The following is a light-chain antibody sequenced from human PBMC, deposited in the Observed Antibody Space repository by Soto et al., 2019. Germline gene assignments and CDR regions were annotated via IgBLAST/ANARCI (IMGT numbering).Light chain of an antibody. CDR3: QQYGGSPKYT. Sequence: EIVVTQSPGTLSLSPGERATLSCRASQSISINYLAWYQQKSGQAPRLLVYGASSRATGIPDRFSGSGSGTDFTLTISRLEPEDFAVYYCQQYGGSPKYTFGQGTKLEIK. CDR2: GAS. CDR1: QSISINY. V-gene: IGKV3-20*01. J-gene: IGKJ2*01.